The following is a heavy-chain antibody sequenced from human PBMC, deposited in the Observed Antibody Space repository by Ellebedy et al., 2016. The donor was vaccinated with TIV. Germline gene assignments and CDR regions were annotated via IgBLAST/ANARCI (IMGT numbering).Heavy chain of an antibody. CDR2: IYPGDSDT. D-gene: IGHD3-22*01. J-gene: IGHJ3*02. CDR1: GYSFTGYW. Sequence: GESLKISXKTSGYSFTGYWIAWVRQMPGKGLEWMGIIYPGDSDTRYSPSFQGQVTISADKSISTAYLQWSSLKASDTAMFYCARQASDSSGPTGAFDIWGQGTMVTVSS. V-gene: IGHV5-51*01. CDR3: ARQASDSSGPTGAFDI.